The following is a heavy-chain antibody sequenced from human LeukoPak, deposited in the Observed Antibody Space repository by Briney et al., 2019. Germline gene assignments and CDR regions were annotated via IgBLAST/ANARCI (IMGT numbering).Heavy chain of an antibody. CDR3: ARDHRYDFWSGYIFDY. CDR2: IIPILGIA. D-gene: IGHD3-3*01. V-gene: IGHV1-69*04. Sequence: ASVKVSCKASGGTFSSYAISWVRQAPGQGLEWMGRIIPILGIANYAQKFQGRVTITADKSTSTAYMELSSLRSEDTAVYYCARDHRYDFWSGYIFDYWGQGTLVTVSS. J-gene: IGHJ4*02. CDR1: GGTFSSYA.